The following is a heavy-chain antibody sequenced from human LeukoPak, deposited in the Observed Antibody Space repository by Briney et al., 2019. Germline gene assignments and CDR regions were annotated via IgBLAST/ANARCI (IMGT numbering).Heavy chain of an antibody. V-gene: IGHV4-30-4*08. CDR1: GGSINTANYY. Sequence: SQTLSLTCNVSGGSINTANYYWPWIRQPPGKGLEWIGYISYSGTPYYNPSLNSRVTISLDTSKNQFSLILNSVTAADTAMYYCARDLYGDFEDYWGQGTLVTVSS. J-gene: IGHJ4*02. CDR3: ARDLYGDFEDY. D-gene: IGHD4-17*01. CDR2: ISYSGTP.